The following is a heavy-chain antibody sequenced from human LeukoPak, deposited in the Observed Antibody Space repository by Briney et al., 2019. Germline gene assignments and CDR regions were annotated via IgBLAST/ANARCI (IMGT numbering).Heavy chain of an antibody. J-gene: IGHJ4*02. V-gene: IGHV4-38-2*02. Sequence: SETLSLTCTVSDYSISSGYGYYWGWIRQPPGRGLEWIGNIYHSGITYYNHFNSSLKSRVTISIDTSKNQFSLKLTSVTAADTAVYYCARGGNSGYDVGTFDYWGQGTLVTVSS. CDR3: ARGGNSGYDVGTFDY. CDR2: IYHSGIT. CDR1: DYSISSGYGYY. D-gene: IGHD5-12*01.